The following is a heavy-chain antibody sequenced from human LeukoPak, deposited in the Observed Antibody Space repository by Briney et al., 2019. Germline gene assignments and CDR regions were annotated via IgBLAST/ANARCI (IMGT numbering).Heavy chain of an antibody. J-gene: IGHJ4*02. CDR2: INPSGGST. V-gene: IGHV1-46*01. Sequence: ASVTVSCKASGYTFTSYYMHWVRQAPGQGLEWMGIINPSGGSTSYAQKFQGRVTMTRDTSTSTVYMELSSLRSEDTAVYYCASPLVRGYDFSYWGQGTLVTVSS. CDR1: GYTFTSYY. CDR3: ASPLVRGYDFSY. D-gene: IGHD5-12*01.